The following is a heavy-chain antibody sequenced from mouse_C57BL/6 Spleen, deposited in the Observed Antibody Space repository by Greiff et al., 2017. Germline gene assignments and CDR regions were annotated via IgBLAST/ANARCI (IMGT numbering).Heavy chain of an antibody. D-gene: IGHD1-1*01. CDR3: ARWATVVACRAGFAY. V-gene: IGHV1-55*01. J-gene: IGHJ3*01. CDR1: GYTFTSYW. Sequence: QVQLQQPGAELVKPGASVKMSCKASGYTFTSYWITWVKQRPGQGLEWIGDIYPGSGSTNYNEKFKSKATLTVDTSSSTAYMQLSSLTSEDSAVYYCARWATVVACRAGFAYWGQGTLVTVSA. CDR2: IYPGSGST.